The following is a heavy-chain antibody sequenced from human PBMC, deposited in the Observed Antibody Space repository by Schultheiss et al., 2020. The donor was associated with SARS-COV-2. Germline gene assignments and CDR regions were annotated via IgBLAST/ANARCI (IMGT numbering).Heavy chain of an antibody. CDR3: ARAYLNSLVDY. Sequence: GGSLRLSCAASGFTFISYGMHWVRQAPGKGLEWVAVIWYDGSNKYYADSVKGRFTISRDNSKNTLYLQMNSLRAEDTAVYYCARAYLNSLVDYWGQGTLVTVSS. CDR1: GFTFISYG. V-gene: IGHV3-33*01. J-gene: IGHJ4*02. D-gene: IGHD2-21*01. CDR2: IWYDGSNK.